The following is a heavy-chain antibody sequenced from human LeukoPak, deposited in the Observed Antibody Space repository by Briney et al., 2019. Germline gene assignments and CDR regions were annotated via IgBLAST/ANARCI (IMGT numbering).Heavy chain of an antibody. V-gene: IGHV4-34*01. CDR2: INHSGST. J-gene: IGHJ4*02. D-gene: IGHD3-3*01. Sequence: PSETLSLTCAVYGGSFSGYYWSWIRQPPGKGLEWIGEINHSGSTNYNPSLKSRVTISVDTSKNQFSLKLSSVTAADTAVYYCASYSGNYDFCSGYYLDWGQGTLVTVSS. CDR1: GGSFSGYY. CDR3: ASYSGNYDFCSGYYLD.